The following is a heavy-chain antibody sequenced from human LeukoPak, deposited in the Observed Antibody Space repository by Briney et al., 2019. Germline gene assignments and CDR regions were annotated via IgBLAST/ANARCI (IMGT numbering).Heavy chain of an antibody. CDR2: ISSSGSTI. CDR3: ARAYCSGGSCYFRWFDP. CDR1: GFTFSSYE. D-gene: IGHD2-15*01. V-gene: IGHV3-48*03. J-gene: IGHJ5*02. Sequence: GGPLRLSCAASGFTFSSYEMNWVRQAPGKGLEWVSYISSSGSTIYYADSVKGRFTISRDNAKNSLYLQMNSLRAEDTAVYYCARAYCSGGSCYFRWFDPWGQGTLVTVSS.